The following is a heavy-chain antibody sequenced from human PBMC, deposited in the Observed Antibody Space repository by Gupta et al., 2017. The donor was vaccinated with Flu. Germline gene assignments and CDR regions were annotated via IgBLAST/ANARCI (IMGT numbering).Heavy chain of an antibody. CDR1: GFRDRRNY. J-gene: IGHJ4*02. V-gene: IGHV3-53*03. CDR2: IYSDDTT. CDR3: ARGDFGRRSFRLNY. D-gene: IGHD3-16*01. Sequence: LEESGGGLVQAEGSLRLFCAVTGFRDRRNYMRWVRKAPGKGLEGVSVIYSDDTTFYAESVQGRFTIDRENSQNTLNLQMYGLRPEDTAVYYCARGDFGRRSFRLNYWGQGILVTVSS.